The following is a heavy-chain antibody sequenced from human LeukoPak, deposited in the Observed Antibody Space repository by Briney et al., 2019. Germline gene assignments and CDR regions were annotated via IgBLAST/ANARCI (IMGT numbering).Heavy chain of an antibody. CDR3: ARGYGDFRVEGRYFHS. D-gene: IGHD4-17*01. V-gene: IGHV4-59*01. CDR1: GGSISSYY. CDR2: IYYSGST. Sequence: SETLSLTCTVSGGSISSYYWSWIRQPPGKGLECIGYIYYSGSTNYNPSLKSRVTISVDTSKNQFSLKLSSVTAADTAVYYCARGYGDFRVEGRYFHSWGQGTLVTVSS. J-gene: IGHJ4*02.